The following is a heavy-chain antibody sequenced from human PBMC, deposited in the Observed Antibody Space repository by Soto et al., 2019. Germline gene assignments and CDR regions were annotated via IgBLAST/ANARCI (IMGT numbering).Heavy chain of an antibody. CDR2: ISSSSSTI. J-gene: IGHJ6*02. D-gene: IGHD6-6*01. Sequence: VRSMRHSCAASGFTFGSYSMHCVSKDTGKGLEWVSYISSSSSTIYYADSVKGRFTISRDNAKNSLYLQMNSLRDEDTAVYYCARPEYSSSSYGMDVWGQGTTVTVSS. V-gene: IGHV3-48*02. CDR1: GFTFGSYS. CDR3: ARPEYSSSSYGMDV.